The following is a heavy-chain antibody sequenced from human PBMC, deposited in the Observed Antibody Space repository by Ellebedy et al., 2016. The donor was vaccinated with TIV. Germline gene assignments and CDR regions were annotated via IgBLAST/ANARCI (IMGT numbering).Heavy chain of an antibody. CDR1: GFTFNDYS. CDR3: ARDLQRGFDI. V-gene: IGHV3-9*01. D-gene: IGHD6-25*01. CDR2: IIWDGAET. Sequence: GGSLRLSXAASGFTFNDYSIHWVRQAPGKGLEWVSGIIWDGAETAYADSVKGRFTISRDNAKNTLYLQMNSLRAEDTAVYYCARDLQRGFDIWGQGTMVTVSS. J-gene: IGHJ3*02.